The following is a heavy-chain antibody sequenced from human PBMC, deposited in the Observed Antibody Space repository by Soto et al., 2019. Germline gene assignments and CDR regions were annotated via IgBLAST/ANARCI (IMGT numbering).Heavy chain of an antibody. CDR1: GFTFSSYA. J-gene: IGHJ3*02. D-gene: IGHD1-26*01. Sequence: GGSLRLSCAASGFTFSSYAMSWVRQAPGKGLEWVSAISGSGGSTYYADSVKGRFTISRDNSKNTLYLQMNSLRAEDTAVYYCAKDLEVGAESARAFDIWGQGTMVTVSS. CDR3: AKDLEVGAESARAFDI. CDR2: ISGSGGST. V-gene: IGHV3-23*01.